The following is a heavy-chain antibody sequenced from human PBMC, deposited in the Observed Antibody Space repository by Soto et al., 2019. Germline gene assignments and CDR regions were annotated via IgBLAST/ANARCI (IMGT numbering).Heavy chain of an antibody. J-gene: IGHJ3*02. CDR3: VREPRYCSGGSCSIMGDAFDI. V-gene: IGHV3-66*01. CDR1: GFTVTEIY. CDR2: IYNEFT. D-gene: IGHD2-15*01. Sequence: EVQLVESGGGLVQPGGSLRLSCVASGFTVTEIYMNWVRQAPGKGLEWASVIYNEFTDYADSVRGRFSISTDSSKNALYLQMNSLRAEDSAVYYCVREPRYCSGGSCSIMGDAFDIWGQGTMVTVSS.